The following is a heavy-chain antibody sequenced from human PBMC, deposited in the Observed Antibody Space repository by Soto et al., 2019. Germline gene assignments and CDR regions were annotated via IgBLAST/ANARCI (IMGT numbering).Heavy chain of an antibody. CDR2: INKDGSES. CDR3: ARPARECSSPGCAN. Sequence: EVQLVESGGGLVQPGGSLRLSCVVSGLTFSNYWMSWVRQAPGKGLEWVANINKDGSESYYVVSVKGRFTISRDNAKNSLYLQMTSLRAEDTAVYYCARPARECSSPGCANWGQGTLVTVSS. D-gene: IGHD2-2*01. CDR1: GLTFSNYW. V-gene: IGHV3-7*01. J-gene: IGHJ4*02.